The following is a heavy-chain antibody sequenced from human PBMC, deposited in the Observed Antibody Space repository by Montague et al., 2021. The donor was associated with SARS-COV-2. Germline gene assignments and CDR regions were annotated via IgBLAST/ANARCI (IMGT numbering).Heavy chain of an antibody. Sequence: SETLSLTCAVYGGSFSGYYWSWIRQPPGKGLEWIGEINHSGSTKYNPSLKSRVTISVDTSKNQFSLKLSSVTAADTAVYYCASGLAATYYYYTDVWGKGTTVTVSS. V-gene: IGHV4-34*01. D-gene: IGHD6-13*01. CDR3: ASGLAATYYYYTDV. J-gene: IGHJ6*03. CDR2: INHSGST. CDR1: GGSFSGYY.